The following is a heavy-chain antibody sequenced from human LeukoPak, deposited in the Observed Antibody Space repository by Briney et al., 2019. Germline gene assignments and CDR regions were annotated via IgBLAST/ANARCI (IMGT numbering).Heavy chain of an antibody. V-gene: IGHV3-23*01. D-gene: IGHD2-15*01. J-gene: IGHJ4*02. CDR1: GFTFSSYA. CDR2: ISDSSGRT. Sequence: GGSLRLSCAASGFTFSSYAMSWVRQAPAKGLGRVSSISDSSGRTYHEDSVKGRFTISRDNSTNNLFLHMNSLRAEDKAVYYFAIVVVVAASFVYWGQGALVGVSS. CDR3: AIVVVVAASFVY.